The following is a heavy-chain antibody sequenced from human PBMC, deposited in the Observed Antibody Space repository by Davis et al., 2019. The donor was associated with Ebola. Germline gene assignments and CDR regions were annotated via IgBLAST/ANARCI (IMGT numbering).Heavy chain of an antibody. V-gene: IGHV1-8*01. CDR1: GYTFTSYD. J-gene: IGHJ5*02. CDR3: ARGIAAAGADP. CDR2: MNPNSGNT. D-gene: IGHD6-13*01. Sequence: AASVKVSCKASGYTFTSYDINWVRQAPGQGLEWMGWMNPNSGNTGYAQKFQGRVTMTRDTSTSTVYMELSSLRSEDTAVYYCARGIAAAGADPWGQGTLVTVSS.